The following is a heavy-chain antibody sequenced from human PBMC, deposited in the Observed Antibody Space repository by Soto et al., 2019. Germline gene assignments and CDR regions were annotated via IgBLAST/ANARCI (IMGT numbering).Heavy chain of an antibody. D-gene: IGHD3-22*01. CDR3: ARESRVVVASNDAFDI. V-gene: IGHV1-18*04. J-gene: IGHJ3*02. Sequence: ASVKVSCKASGYTFTSYGISWVRQAPGQGLEWMGWISAYNGNTNYAQKLQGRVTMTTDTSTSTAYMELSSLRSEDTAVYYCARESRVVVASNDAFDIWGQGTMVTVSS. CDR2: ISAYNGNT. CDR1: GYTFTSYG.